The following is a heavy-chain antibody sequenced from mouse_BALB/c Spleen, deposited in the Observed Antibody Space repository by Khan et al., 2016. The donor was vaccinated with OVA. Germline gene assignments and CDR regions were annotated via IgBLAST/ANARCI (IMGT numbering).Heavy chain of an antibody. V-gene: IGHV1-31*01. CDR1: GYSFTSYY. CDR3: ARHGGNSWFAY. CDR2: IDPFNGGS. Sequence: EVQLQESGPELMKPGASVKISCKASGYSFTSYYIHWVKQSHGKTLEWIGYIDPFNGGSTYNQNFKVKATLTVDKSSSTAYMHLSSLTSEDSAVSYGARHGGNSWFAYWGQGTLVTVSA. J-gene: IGHJ3*01. D-gene: IGHD2-1*01.